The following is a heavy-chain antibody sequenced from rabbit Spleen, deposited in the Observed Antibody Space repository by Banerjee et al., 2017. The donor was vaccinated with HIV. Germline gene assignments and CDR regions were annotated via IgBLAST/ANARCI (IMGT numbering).Heavy chain of an antibody. CDR2: INIVTGKS. D-gene: IGHD3-1*01. CDR3: ARDLVPVIGWNFNL. V-gene: IGHV1S45*01. J-gene: IGHJ4*01. CDR1: GVSLHDKDV. Sequence: EQLEESGGGLVQPEGSLTFTCKASGVSLHDKDVMCWVRQAPVEGLEWVACINIVTGKSVYARWANGRFTMSRTSSTTVTLQMTSLTAADTASYFCARDLVPVIGWNFNLWGQGTLVTVS.